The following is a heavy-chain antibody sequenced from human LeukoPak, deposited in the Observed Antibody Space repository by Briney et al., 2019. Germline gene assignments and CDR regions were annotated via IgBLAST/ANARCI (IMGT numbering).Heavy chain of an antibody. D-gene: IGHD1-14*01. Sequence: PGGSPRLSCAASGFTVITNDMTWVRQAPGKALEWVSVLYSDGNTKYADSVQGRFTISRDNSKNTLYLEMNSLSPDDTAVYYCARGVEPLAANTLAYWGQGTLVTVSS. CDR3: ARGVEPLAANTLAY. CDR1: GFTVITND. J-gene: IGHJ4*02. CDR2: LYSDGNT. V-gene: IGHV3-53*01.